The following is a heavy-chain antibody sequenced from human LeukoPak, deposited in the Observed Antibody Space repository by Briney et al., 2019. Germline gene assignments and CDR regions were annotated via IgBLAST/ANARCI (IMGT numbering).Heavy chain of an antibody. CDR1: GYSISSGYQ. J-gene: IGHJ5*02. Sequence: SETLSLTCGVSGYSISSGYQWAWIRPSPGKGLEWIGRIYHSGSALYNPSLKSRVNISVETSKNQFSLNMYSVTASDTALYYCARDPRWLTPDCTSTSCYENYFDPWGQGILVTVSS. CDR2: IYHSGSA. V-gene: IGHV4-38-2*02. D-gene: IGHD2-2*01. CDR3: ARDPRWLTPDCTSTSCYENYFDP.